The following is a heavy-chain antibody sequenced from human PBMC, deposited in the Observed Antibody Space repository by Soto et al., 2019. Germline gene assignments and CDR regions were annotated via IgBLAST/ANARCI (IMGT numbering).Heavy chain of an antibody. J-gene: IGHJ3*02. D-gene: IGHD3-22*01. V-gene: IGHV3-23*01. CDR3: AKVRTMHYYDSSGYYYDAFDI. CDR2: ISGSGGST. Sequence: PGGSLRLSCAASGFTFSSYAMSWVRQAPGKGLEWVSAISGSGGSTYYADSVKGRFTISRDNSKNTLYLQMNSLRAEDTAVYYCAKVRTMHYYDSSGYYYDAFDIWGQGTMVTVS. CDR1: GFTFSSYA.